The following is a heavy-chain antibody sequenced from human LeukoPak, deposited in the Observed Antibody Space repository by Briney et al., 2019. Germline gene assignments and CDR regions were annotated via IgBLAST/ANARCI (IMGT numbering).Heavy chain of an antibody. J-gene: IGHJ6*02. Sequence: SETLSLTCAVYGGSFSGYYWSWIRQPPGKGLEWIGEINHSGSTNYNPSLKSRVTISVDTSKNQFSLKLSSVTAADTAVYYCARDDGRLVDYYGSGSSYYYYYGMDVWGQGTTVTVSS. D-gene: IGHD3-10*01. CDR2: INHSGST. CDR3: ARDDGRLVDYYGSGSSYYYYYGMDV. V-gene: IGHV4-34*01. CDR1: GGSFSGYY.